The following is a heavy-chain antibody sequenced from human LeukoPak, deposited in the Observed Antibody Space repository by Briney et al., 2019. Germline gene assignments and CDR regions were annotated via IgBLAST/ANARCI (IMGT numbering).Heavy chain of an antibody. Sequence: SETPSLTCTVSGDSISSYYWSWIRQPPGKGLEWIGYIYYTGSTKYNPSLKSRVTISLDTSKKQFSLKLTSVTAADTAVYSCARTRRGYTYGFRSRELLKAFDIWGQGTVVTVSS. V-gene: IGHV4-59*01. D-gene: IGHD5-18*01. CDR2: IYYTGST. CDR1: GDSISSYY. CDR3: ARTRRGYTYGFRSRELLKAFDI. J-gene: IGHJ3*02.